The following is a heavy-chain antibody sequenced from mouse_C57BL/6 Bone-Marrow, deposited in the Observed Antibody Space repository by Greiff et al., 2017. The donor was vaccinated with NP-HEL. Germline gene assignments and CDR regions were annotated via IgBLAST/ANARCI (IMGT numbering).Heavy chain of an antibody. CDR3: GITDYAMDY. CDR1: GYTFTSYG. V-gene: IGHV1-81*01. CDR2: IYPRSGNT. J-gene: IGHJ4*01. Sequence: QVQLKESGAELARPGASVKLSCKASGYTFTSYGISWVKQRTGQGLEWIGEIYPRSGNTYYNEKFKGKATLTADKSSSTAYMEFRSMTYEDTAVYVCGITDYAMDYWGQGTSVTVSS. D-gene: IGHD1-1*01.